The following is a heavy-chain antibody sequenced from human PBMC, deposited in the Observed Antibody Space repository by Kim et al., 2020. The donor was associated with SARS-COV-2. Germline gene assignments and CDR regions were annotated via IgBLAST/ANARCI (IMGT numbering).Heavy chain of an antibody. CDR2: IRNKANNYAT. CDR3: ARHVTSYHGSDAFDI. V-gene: IGHV3-73*01. J-gene: IGHJ3*02. Sequence: GGSLRLSCAASGFTFSGSALHWVRQASGKGLEWIARIRNKANNYATTYAASVEGRFIISRDDSENTAFLHMNSLNTEDTAIYYCARHVTSYHGSDAFDIWSQGTLVTVSS. D-gene: IGHD3-16*02. CDR1: GFTFSGSA.